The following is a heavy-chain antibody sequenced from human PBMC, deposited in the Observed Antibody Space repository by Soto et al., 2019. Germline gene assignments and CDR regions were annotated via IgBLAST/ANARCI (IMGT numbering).Heavy chain of an antibody. CDR1: GGTFSSYT. V-gene: IGHV1-69*02. CDR2: IIPILGIA. CDR3: ARDFTIFGVVTPYYYYYIDV. Sequence: SVKVSCKAAGGTFSSYTISWVRQAPGQGLEWMGRIIPILGIANYAQKFQGRVTITADKSTSTAYMELSSLRSEDTAVYYCARDFTIFGVVTPYYYYYIDVWGKGTTVTVSS. D-gene: IGHD3-3*01. J-gene: IGHJ6*03.